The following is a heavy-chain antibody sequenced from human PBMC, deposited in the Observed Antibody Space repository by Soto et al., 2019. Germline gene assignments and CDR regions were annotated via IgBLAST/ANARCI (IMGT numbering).Heavy chain of an antibody. CDR3: ARVLSGTSLFDY. V-gene: IGHV4-59*01. D-gene: IGHD1-26*01. CDR1: GGSINSAY. Sequence: SETLSLTCTVSGGSINSAYWSWIRQPPGKGLEWIGYISYSGSTNYNPSLKSLVTISVDTSKNQFSLKLSSVTAADTAFYYCARVLSGTSLFDYWGQGTLVSASS. CDR2: ISYSGST. J-gene: IGHJ4*02.